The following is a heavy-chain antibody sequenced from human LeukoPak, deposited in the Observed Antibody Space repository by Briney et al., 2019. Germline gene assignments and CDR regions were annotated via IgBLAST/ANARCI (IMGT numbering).Heavy chain of an antibody. V-gene: IGHV3-74*01. Sequence: GGSLRLSCAASGFAFSNYWMHWVRQAPGKGLVWVSRINSDARSTSYADSVKGRFTISRDNAKNTLYLQMNSLRAEDTAVYYCARGADTGYSSDSWGQGTLVTVSS. CDR1: GFAFSNYW. CDR3: ARGADTGYSSDS. CDR2: INSDARST. J-gene: IGHJ5*02. D-gene: IGHD6-19*01.